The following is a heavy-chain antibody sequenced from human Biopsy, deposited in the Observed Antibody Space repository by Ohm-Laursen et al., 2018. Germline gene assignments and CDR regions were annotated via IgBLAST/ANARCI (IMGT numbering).Heavy chain of an antibody. CDR2: INHSGRT. V-gene: IGHV4-34*01. J-gene: IGHJ6*02. D-gene: IGHD6-13*01. CDR1: GESFNGYY. Sequence: GTLSLTCAVYGESFNGYYWSWIRQTPGKGLEWIGEINHSGRTNYNPSLKSRVTISVDTSKNQFSLKVRSVTAADTAVYYCVRGLLKTKYTTSWYGLATYPKPSGYYYWGLDVWGQGTTVTVSS. CDR3: VRGLLKTKYTTSWYGLATYPKPSGYYYWGLDV.